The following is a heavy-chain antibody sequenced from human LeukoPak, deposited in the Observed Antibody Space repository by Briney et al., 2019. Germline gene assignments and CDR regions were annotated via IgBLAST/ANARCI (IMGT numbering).Heavy chain of an antibody. Sequence: SQTLSLTCTVSGGSISSSSYYWSWIRQPAGKGLEWIGHIYTSATTNYNPSLKSRVTISVDTSKNQFSLKLSSVTAADTAVYYCARAGRYFDWLLANRIFDYWGQGTLVTVSS. D-gene: IGHD3-9*01. J-gene: IGHJ4*02. CDR2: IYTSATT. CDR3: ARAGRYFDWLLANRIFDY. CDR1: GGSISSSSYY. V-gene: IGHV4-61*09.